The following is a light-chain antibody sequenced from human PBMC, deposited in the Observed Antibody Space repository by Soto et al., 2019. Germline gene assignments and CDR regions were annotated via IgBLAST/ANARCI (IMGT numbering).Light chain of an antibody. CDR3: QPYNSYSQT. CDR2: DAS. J-gene: IGKJ1*01. CDR1: QSISSW. Sequence: DIPMTQSPSTLSASVGDRVTITCRASQSISSWMAWYQQKPGKAPKLLIYDASSLESGAPSRFSGSGSGTEFTPTISSLQPDAFATYYCQPYNSYSQTFGQGTKVEIK. V-gene: IGKV1-5*01.